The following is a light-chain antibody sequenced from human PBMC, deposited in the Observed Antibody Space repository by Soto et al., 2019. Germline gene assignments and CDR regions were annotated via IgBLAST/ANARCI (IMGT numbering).Light chain of an antibody. CDR3: QHYVTWPLT. J-gene: IGKJ4*02. V-gene: IGKV3-15*01. CDR1: RGIGST. CDR2: DTS. Sequence: EVVMTQSPATLSVSPVERATLSCRASRGIGSTLAWSQQKPGQSPRLLIYDTSTRATGVPARFIGSASGTEITLTITSLQSEDFASYYCQHYVTWPLTCGGGTRVENK.